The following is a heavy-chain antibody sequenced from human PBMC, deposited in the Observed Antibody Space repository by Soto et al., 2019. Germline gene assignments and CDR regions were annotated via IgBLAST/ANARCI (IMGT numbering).Heavy chain of an antibody. V-gene: IGHV4-4*02. Sequence: QVQLQESGPGLVKPSGTLSLTCGVSGDSFSSSNWWTWIRQPPGKGLEWIGDILHTGHSDYSPSLMSRITISIDTSKTEFSLNLTSVTATDTAVYYCARSPRRVEGKWYFHSWGPGALVTVSS. D-gene: IGHD2-15*01. CDR1: GDSFSSSNW. CDR3: ARSPRRVEGKWYFHS. J-gene: IGHJ4*02. CDR2: ILHTGHS.